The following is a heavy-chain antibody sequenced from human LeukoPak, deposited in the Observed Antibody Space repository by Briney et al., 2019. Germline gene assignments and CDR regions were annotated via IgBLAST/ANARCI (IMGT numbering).Heavy chain of an antibody. CDR2: INPDRGGT. J-gene: IGHJ4*02. CDR3: ARTPPTGSFAY. CDR1: GYTFSGHY. D-gene: IGHD4-17*01. Sequence: ASVKVSCKASGYTFSGHYIHGVRQAPGQGLEGMGWINPDRGGTDYAQNFQGRVTMTRDTSISTAYMELSRLRSDDTAVYYCARTPPTGSFAYWGQGTLVTLSS. V-gene: IGHV1-2*02.